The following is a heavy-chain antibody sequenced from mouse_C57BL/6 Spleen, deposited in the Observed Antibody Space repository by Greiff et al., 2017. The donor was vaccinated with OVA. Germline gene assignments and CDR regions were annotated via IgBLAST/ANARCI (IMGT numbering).Heavy chain of an antibody. J-gene: IGHJ2*01. CDR2: ISYDGSN. CDR1: GYSITSGYY. CDR3: ARENYYGLPDY. D-gene: IGHD1-2*01. V-gene: IGHV3-6*01. Sequence: DVQLQESGPGLVKPSQSLSLTCSVTGYSITSGYYWNWIRQFPGNKLEWMGYISYDGSNNYNPSLKNRISITRDTSKNQFFLKLNSVTTEDTATYYCARENYYGLPDYWGQGTTLTVSS.